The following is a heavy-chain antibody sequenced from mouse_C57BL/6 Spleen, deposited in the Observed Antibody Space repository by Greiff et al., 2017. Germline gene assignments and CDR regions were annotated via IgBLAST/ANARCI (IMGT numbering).Heavy chain of an antibody. Sequence: QVQLQQPGAELVKPGASVKLSCKASGYTFTSYWMHWVKQRPGQGLEWIGMIHPNSGSTNYNEKFKSKATLTVDKSSSTAYMQLSSLTSEDSAVYYCARWGGSYAMDYWGQGTSVTVSS. CDR2: IHPNSGST. CDR1: GYTFTSYW. J-gene: IGHJ4*01. V-gene: IGHV1-64*01. CDR3: ARWGGSYAMDY. D-gene: IGHD1-1*02.